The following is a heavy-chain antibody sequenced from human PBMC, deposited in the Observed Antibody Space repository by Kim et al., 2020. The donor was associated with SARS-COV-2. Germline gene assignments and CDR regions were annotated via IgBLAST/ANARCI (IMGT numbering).Heavy chain of an antibody. D-gene: IGHD6-13*01. CDR1: GGSFSGYY. J-gene: IGHJ4*02. Sequence: SETLSLTCAVYGGSFSGYYWSWIRQPPGKGLEWIGEINHSGSTNYNPSLKSRVTISVDTSKNQFSLKLSSVTAADTAVYYCARDPIRYSSSWVDYWGQGTLVTVSS. CDR2: INHSGST. CDR3: ARDPIRYSSSWVDY. V-gene: IGHV4-34*01.